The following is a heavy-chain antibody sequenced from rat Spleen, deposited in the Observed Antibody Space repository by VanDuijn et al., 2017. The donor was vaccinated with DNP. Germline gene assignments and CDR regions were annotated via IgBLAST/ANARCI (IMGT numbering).Heavy chain of an antibody. J-gene: IGHJ2*01. CDR1: GFTFSDYN. CDR2: ISYDGTNT. D-gene: IGHD1-11*01. Sequence: EVQLVESGGDLVHPGRSLKLSCAASGFTFSDYNMAWVRQAPKKGLEWVASISYDGTNTYYRDSMRGRFTISRDNAKNTQYLQMNSLRSEDTATYYCARGGRSYFDYWGQGVMVTVSS. V-gene: IGHV5-7*01. CDR3: ARGGRSYFDY.